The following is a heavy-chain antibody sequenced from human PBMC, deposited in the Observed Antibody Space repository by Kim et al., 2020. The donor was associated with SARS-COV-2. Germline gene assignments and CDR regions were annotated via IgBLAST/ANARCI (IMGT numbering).Heavy chain of an antibody. J-gene: IGHJ6*02. CDR2: ISYDGSNK. V-gene: IGHV3-30*03. CDR1: GFTFSNYG. CDR3: AYYYYGLDV. Sequence: GGSLRLSCAASGFTFSNYGMHWVRQAPGKGLEWVAVISYDGSNKYYADSVKGRFTISRDNSKNTLYLQMNSLEAEDKVVYYCAYYYYGLDVWGQGTTVTVSS.